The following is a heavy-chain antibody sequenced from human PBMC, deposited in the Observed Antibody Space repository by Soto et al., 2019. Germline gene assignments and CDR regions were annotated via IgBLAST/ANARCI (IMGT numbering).Heavy chain of an antibody. CDR3: ARGSIAVAGAPFDY. Sequence: QVQLQQWGAGLLKPSETLSLTCAVYGGSFSGYYWSWIRQPPGKGLEWIGEINHSGSTRYNPSLKSRVTISVDTSKNYFSLKLSSVTAADTAVYYCARGSIAVAGAPFDYWGQGTLVTVSS. CDR2: INHSGST. CDR1: GGSFSGYY. D-gene: IGHD6-19*01. J-gene: IGHJ4*02. V-gene: IGHV4-34*01.